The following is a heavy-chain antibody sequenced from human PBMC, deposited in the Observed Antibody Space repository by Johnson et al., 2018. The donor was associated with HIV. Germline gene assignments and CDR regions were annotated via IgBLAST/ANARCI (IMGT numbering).Heavy chain of an antibody. CDR3: AKNFRGGIVATGDAFDF. V-gene: IGHV3-30*18. J-gene: IGHJ3*01. CDR2: ISYDGSTK. Sequence: QVQLVESGGGLVQPGGSLRLSCAASGFTFSSYGIYWVRQAPGKGLEWVTVISYDGSTKYYADSVKGRFTISRDNSKNTLYLQMNSLRAEDTAMYYCAKNFRGGIVATGDAFDFWGQGTMVTVSS. CDR1: GFTFSSYG. D-gene: IGHD6-13*01.